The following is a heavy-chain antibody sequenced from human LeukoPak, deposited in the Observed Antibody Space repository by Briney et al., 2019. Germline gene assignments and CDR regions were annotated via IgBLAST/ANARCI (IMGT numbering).Heavy chain of an antibody. CDR1: GGSFSSYY. J-gene: IGHJ4*02. Sequence: SETLSLTCAVYGGSFSSYYWGWIRQPPGKGLEWIGTIYYSGSTYYNPSLKSRLTISVDTSKNQFSLKLSSVTAADTAVYYCAREYSNRFDYWGQGTLVTVSS. D-gene: IGHD6-13*01. V-gene: IGHV4-39*07. CDR3: AREYSNRFDY. CDR2: IYYSGST.